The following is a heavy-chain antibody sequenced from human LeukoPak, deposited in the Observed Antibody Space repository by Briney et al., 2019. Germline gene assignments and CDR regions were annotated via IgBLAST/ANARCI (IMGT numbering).Heavy chain of an antibody. D-gene: IGHD2-15*01. V-gene: IGHV3-74*01. CDR2: INSDGSRT. Sequence: GGSLGLSCAASGFTFSSYWMHWVRQAPGKGLVWVSRINSDGSRTTYADSVKGRFTISRDNAKNTLYLEMNSLRAEDTAVSYCARSGGCSGGSCYFDASDIWGQGTMVTVSS. CDR1: GFTFSSYW. J-gene: IGHJ3*02. CDR3: ARSGGCSGGSCYFDASDI.